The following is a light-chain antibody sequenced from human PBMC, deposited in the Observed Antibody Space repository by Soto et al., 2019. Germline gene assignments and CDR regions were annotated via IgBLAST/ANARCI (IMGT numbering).Light chain of an antibody. CDR2: DAS. CDR1: QSVSSN. V-gene: IGKV3-15*01. J-gene: IGKJ4*01. Sequence: EIVMTQSPATLSVSPGERATLSCRASQSVSSNLAWYQQKPGQTPRLLIYDASSRATGIPARFSGSGSGTDFTLTISSLQSEDFAVYYCQQYNNWPLTFGGGTNVDI. CDR3: QQYNNWPLT.